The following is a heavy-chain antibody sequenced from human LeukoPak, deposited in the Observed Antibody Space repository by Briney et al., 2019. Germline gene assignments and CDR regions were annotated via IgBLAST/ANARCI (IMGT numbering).Heavy chain of an antibody. V-gene: IGHV4-4*09. J-gene: IGHJ6*03. Sequence: SETLSRTCTVSGGSISTYYWSWLRQPPGKGLEWIGYVYTSGSTKYNPSLKSRVTITVDTSKNQFSLKLTSVAAADTAVYYCARSAFFYYYMDVWGKGTTVTVSS. CDR3: ARSAFFYYYMDV. CDR2: VYTSGST. CDR1: GGSISTYY.